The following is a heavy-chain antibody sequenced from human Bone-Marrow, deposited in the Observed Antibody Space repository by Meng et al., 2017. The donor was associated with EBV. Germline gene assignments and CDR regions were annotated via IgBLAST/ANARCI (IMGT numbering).Heavy chain of an antibody. CDR3: ARGTLTY. V-gene: IGHV1-46*01. J-gene: IGHJ4*02. CDR1: GYTFTTYY. CDR2: INPSGGAT. Sequence: QGQPVQSGAEVKKPGASVKLSCKAFGYTFTTYYIHWVRQAPGQGLEWMGIINPSGGATSYAQKFQGRVTLTRDTSTSTVYMELSSLKSEDTAVYYCARGTLTYWGQGTLVTVSS.